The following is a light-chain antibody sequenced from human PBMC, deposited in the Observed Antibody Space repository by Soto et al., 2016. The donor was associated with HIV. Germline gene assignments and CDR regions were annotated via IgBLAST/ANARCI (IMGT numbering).Light chain of an antibody. J-gene: IGKJ1*01. CDR1: QSVVTY. CDR2: GAS. Sequence: DIQMTQSPSSLSASVGDRVTITCRASQSVVTYLNWYQQKPGKAPKLLISGASSLQSGVPSRFSGSGSGTDFTLIISSLQPEDFATYHCQQTYSTPQTFGQGTKVEIK. V-gene: IGKV1-39*01. CDR3: QQTYSTPQT.